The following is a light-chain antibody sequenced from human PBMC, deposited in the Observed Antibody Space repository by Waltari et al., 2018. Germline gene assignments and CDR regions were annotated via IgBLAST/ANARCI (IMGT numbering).Light chain of an antibody. CDR2: KAS. CDR3: LQYSSSPPFT. CDR1: QSISSW. V-gene: IGKV1D-16*01. Sequence: DIQMTQSPSSLSASVGDTVTITCRASQSISSWLAWYQQKPVKDPKLLIYKASSLQSGVPSRFSGSGSGTDFTLTISSLQPEDFATYYCLQYSSSPPFTFGPGTKLDIK. J-gene: IGKJ3*01.